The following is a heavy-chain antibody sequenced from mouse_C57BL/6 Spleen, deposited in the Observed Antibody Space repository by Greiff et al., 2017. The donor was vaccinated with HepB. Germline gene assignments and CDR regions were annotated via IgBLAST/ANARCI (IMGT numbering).Heavy chain of an antibody. Sequence: EVKLMESGPELVKPGASVKISCKASGYSFTGYYMNWVKQSPEKSLEWIGEINPSTGGTTYNQKFKAKATLTVDKSSSTAYMQLKSLTSEDSAVYYCAREGDGSSSFAYWGQGTLVTVSA. CDR1: GYSFTGYY. V-gene: IGHV1-42*01. CDR3: AREGDGSSSFAY. D-gene: IGHD1-1*01. J-gene: IGHJ3*01. CDR2: INPSTGGT.